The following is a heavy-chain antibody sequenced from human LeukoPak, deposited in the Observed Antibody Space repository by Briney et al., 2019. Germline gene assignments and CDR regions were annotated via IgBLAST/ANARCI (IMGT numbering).Heavy chain of an antibody. J-gene: IGHJ4*02. CDR3: ARGTVATIFY. Sequence: PSETLSLTCTVSGGSISSYYRSWIRQPPGKGLEWIGYIYYSGSTNYNPSLKSRVTISVDTSKNQFSLKLSSVTAADTAVYYCARGTVATIFYWGQGTLVTVSS. CDR1: GGSISSYY. V-gene: IGHV4-59*01. CDR2: IYYSGST. D-gene: IGHD5-12*01.